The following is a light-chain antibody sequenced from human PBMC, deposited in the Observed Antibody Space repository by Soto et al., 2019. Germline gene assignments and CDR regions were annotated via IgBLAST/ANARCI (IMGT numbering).Light chain of an antibody. V-gene: IGLV3-21*02. CDR2: DDT. Sequence: SSELTQPPSVSVAPGQTASLTCGGNNIASKSVHWYQQRPGQAPVLVLYDDTNRPSGIPERFSGSNSGSTATLTISSVEAGDEADYFCQVWDITSDQYLFGTGTKVTVL. CDR3: QVWDITSDQYL. J-gene: IGLJ1*01. CDR1: NIASKS.